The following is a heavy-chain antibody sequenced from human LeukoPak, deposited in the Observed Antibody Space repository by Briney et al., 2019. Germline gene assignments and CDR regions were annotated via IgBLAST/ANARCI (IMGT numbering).Heavy chain of an antibody. CDR3: ARGGSIAAAGTQDDY. CDR2: IYHSGST. J-gene: IGHJ4*02. Sequence: SQTLSLTCAVSGGSISSGGYSWSWIRQPPGKGLEWIGYIYHSGSTYYNPSLKSRVTISVDRSKNQFSLKLSSVTAADTAVYYCARGGSIAAAGTQDDYWGQGTLVTVSS. D-gene: IGHD6-13*01. CDR1: GGSISSGGYS. V-gene: IGHV4-30-2*01.